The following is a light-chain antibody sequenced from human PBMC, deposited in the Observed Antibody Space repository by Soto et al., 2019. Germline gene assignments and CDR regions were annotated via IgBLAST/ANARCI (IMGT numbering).Light chain of an antibody. J-gene: IGLJ2*01. CDR1: SSNIGSNA. Sequence: QSVLTQPPSASGTPGQRVTISCSGSSSNIGSNAINWYQQLPGTAPKLLMHSSNQRPSGVPDRFSGSKSGTSASLAISGLQSEDESDYYCAAWDDSRNGVVFGGGTQLTVL. CDR3: AAWDDSRNGVV. V-gene: IGLV1-44*01. CDR2: SSN.